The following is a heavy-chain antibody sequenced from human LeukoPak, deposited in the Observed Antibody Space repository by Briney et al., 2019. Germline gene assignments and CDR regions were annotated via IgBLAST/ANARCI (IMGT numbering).Heavy chain of an antibody. CDR3: ASSVTTSPDAFDI. CDR2: IYYNGST. V-gene: IGHV4-31*03. D-gene: IGHD4-17*01. CDR1: GGSISSGGYY. J-gene: IGHJ3*02. Sequence: PSQTLSLTCTVSGGSISSGGYYWSWIRQHPGKGLEWIGYIYYNGSTYYNPSLKSRVTISVDTSKNQFSLKLSSVTAADTAVYYCASSVTTSPDAFDIWGQGTMVTVSS.